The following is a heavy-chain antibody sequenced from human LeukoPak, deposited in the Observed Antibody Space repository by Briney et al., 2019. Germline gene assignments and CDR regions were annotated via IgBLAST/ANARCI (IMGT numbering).Heavy chain of an antibody. J-gene: IGHJ4*02. D-gene: IGHD5-18*01. Sequence: SETLSLTCTVSGGSISSSSYYWGWIRQPPGKGLEWIGSIYYSGSTYYNPSLKSRVTISVDTSKNQFSLKLSSVTAADTAVYYCVRGQSGYGDGYGYFDYWGQGTLVTVSS. V-gene: IGHV4-39*07. CDR2: IYYSGST. CDR1: GGSISSSSYY. CDR3: VRGQSGYGDGYGYFDY.